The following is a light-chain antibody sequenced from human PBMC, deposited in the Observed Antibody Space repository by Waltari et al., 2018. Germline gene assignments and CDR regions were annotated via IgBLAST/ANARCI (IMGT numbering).Light chain of an antibody. CDR3: SSYITTNTLEL. J-gene: IGLJ2*01. CDR2: DVS. Sequence: QSALTQPASVSGSPGQSITISCTGTSSDVGSYNYVSWYQQQPGQAPKLMIYDVSYRPSGVSNRLSGSKSGNTASLTISGLQAEDEADYYCSSYITTNTLELFGGGTSLTVL. V-gene: IGLV2-14*03. CDR1: SSDVGSYNY.